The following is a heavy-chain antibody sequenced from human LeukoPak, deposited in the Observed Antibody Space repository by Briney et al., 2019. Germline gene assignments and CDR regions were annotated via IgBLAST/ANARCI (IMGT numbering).Heavy chain of an antibody. V-gene: IGHV3-21*05. CDR1: GFTFGSYA. J-gene: IGHJ4*02. D-gene: IGHD1-20*01. CDR3: ARDHNWAFDS. CDR2: IGLDSGFT. Sequence: PGGSLRLSCEASGFTFGSYAMYWVRQAPGRGLEWLSYIGLDSGFTSYADSVKGRFTISSDTARNSLYLHLNSLRAEDTALYFCARDHNWAFDSWGQGTLVTVSS.